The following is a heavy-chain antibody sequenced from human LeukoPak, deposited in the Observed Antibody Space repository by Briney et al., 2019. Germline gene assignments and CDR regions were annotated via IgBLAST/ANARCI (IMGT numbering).Heavy chain of an antibody. CDR1: GFTFSSYV. CDR2: IRNAAEI. Sequence: GGSLRLSCVASGFTFSSYVMHWVRQPIGKGLEWVSSIRNAAEINYLDSVRGRFTISREDARNSLYLQMNSLTAGDTAIYYCVREGHSSGRAPAFDIWGQGTAVTVSS. J-gene: IGHJ3*02. V-gene: IGHV3-13*01. D-gene: IGHD6-19*01. CDR3: VREGHSSGRAPAFDI.